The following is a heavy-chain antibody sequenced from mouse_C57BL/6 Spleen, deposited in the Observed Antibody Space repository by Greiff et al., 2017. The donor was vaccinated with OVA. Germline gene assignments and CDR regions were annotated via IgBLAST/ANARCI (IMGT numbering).Heavy chain of an antibody. Sequence: QVQLQQSGPELVKPGASVKISCKASGYAFSSSWMNWVKQRPGKGLEWIGRIYPGDGDTNYNGKFTGTATLTADKSSSTAYMQLSSLTSEDSAVYFCARDYYGSSRAYWGQGTLVTVSA. CDR3: ARDYYGSSRAY. V-gene: IGHV1-82*01. D-gene: IGHD1-1*01. J-gene: IGHJ3*01. CDR2: IYPGDGDT. CDR1: GYAFSSSW.